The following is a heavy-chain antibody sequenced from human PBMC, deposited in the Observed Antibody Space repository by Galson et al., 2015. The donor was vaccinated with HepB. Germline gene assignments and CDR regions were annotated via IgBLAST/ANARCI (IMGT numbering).Heavy chain of an antibody. V-gene: IGHV3-48*01. CDR2: IGSRSTTM. CDR1: GFNFRTYS. J-gene: IGHJ4*02. D-gene: IGHD3-10*01. Sequence: SLRLSCAASGFNFRTYSMNWVRQAPGKGLEWIAYIGSRSTTMYYADSVKGRFTISRDDGGNSVFLQMSSLRVDDTAVYYCARDPKSVWFGDHRAPFDYWGQRTLVAVSS. CDR3: ARDPKSVWFGDHRAPFDY.